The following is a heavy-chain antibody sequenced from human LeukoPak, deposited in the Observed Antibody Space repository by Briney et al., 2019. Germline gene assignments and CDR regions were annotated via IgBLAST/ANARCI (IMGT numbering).Heavy chain of an antibody. CDR1: GFTFSSYG. V-gene: IGHV3-30*03. Sequence: GRSLRLSCAASGFTFSSYGMHWVRQAPGKGLEWVAVISYDGSNKYYADSVKGRFTISRDNSKNTLYLQMNGLRAEDTAVYYCASPYYYSSGSPGGMDVWGQGTTATVSS. D-gene: IGHD3-10*01. CDR3: ASPYYYSSGSPGGMDV. J-gene: IGHJ6*02. CDR2: ISYDGSNK.